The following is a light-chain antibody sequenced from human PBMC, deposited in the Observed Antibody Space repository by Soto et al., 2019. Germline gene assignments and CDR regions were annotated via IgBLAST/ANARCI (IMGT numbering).Light chain of an antibody. Sequence: QSVLTQPPSVSGAPGQRVTISCTGSSSNIGAGYDVHWYQQLPGTAPKLLIYGNSNRPSGVPDRFSGSKSGTSASLAITGLEAEDEADYYWQFYDSNLTGYVFGTGTKLTVL. CDR1: SSNIGAGYD. CDR2: GNS. J-gene: IGLJ1*01. V-gene: IGLV1-40*01. CDR3: QFYDSNLTGYV.